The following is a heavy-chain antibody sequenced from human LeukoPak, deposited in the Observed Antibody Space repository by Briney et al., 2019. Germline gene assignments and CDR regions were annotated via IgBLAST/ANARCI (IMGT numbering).Heavy chain of an antibody. J-gene: IGHJ4*02. Sequence: GGSLRLSCAASGFTFSSYSMNWVRQAPGKGPEWVSSISSSSSYIYYADSVKGRFTISRDNAKNSLYLQMNSLRAEDTAVYYCAGDWCSSTSCYNFDYWGQGTLVTVSS. CDR2: ISSSSSYI. CDR1: GFTFSSYS. CDR3: AGDWCSSTSCYNFDY. V-gene: IGHV3-21*01. D-gene: IGHD2-2*02.